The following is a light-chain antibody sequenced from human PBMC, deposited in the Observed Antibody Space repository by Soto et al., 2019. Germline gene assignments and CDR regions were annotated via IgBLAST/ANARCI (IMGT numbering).Light chain of an antibody. J-gene: IGKJ2*01. V-gene: IGKV3-11*01. CDR3: QQRSGWPL. Sequence: EIVLTQYPATLSLSPGERATLSFRASQSISNYLAWYQHKPGQAPRLLIYDTSNRATGIPARFSGSGSGTDFTLTISSLEPEDFAVYYCQQRSGWPLFGQGTKVDIK. CDR2: DTS. CDR1: QSISNY.